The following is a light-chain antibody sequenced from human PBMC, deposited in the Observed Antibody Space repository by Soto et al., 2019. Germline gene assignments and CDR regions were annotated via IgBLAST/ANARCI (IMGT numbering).Light chain of an antibody. J-gene: IGLJ1*01. CDR3: SSYTSSSTYV. CDR2: EVS. CDR1: SSDVGGYNY. V-gene: IGLV2-14*01. Sequence: QSVLTQPASVSGSPGQSLTISCTGTSSDVGGYNYVSWYQQHPGKAPKLMIYEVSNRPSGVPTRFSGSKSGNPASLTISGFQAEDEVDYYCSSYTSSSTYVFGTGTKVPVL.